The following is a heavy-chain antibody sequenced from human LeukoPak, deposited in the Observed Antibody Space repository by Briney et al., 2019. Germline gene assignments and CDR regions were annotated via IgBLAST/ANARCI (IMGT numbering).Heavy chain of an antibody. J-gene: IGHJ4*02. CDR1: GSSISSGSNY. CDR2: IYASGST. D-gene: IGHD5-24*01. V-gene: IGHV4-61*02. Sequence: SETLSLTCTVSGSSISSGSNYWSWIRQPAGKGLEWIGRIYASGSTNYNPSLKSRVTISVDTSKNQFSLKLSSVTAADTAVYYCARGMATINFDYWGQGTLVTVSS. CDR3: ARGMATINFDY.